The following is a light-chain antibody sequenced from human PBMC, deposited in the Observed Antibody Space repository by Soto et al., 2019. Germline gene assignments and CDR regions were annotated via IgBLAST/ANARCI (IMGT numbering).Light chain of an antibody. J-gene: IGKJ2*01. CDR2: DAS. CDR3: QQNDNLRT. V-gene: IGKV1-33*01. CDR1: QDISHY. Sequence: DIQMTQSPSSLSASVGDRVTITCQASQDISHYINWYQQKPGKAPKLLIYDASNLKTGVPPRFSASGSGTDFTFTISSLQPEDIGTYYCQQNDNLRTFGQGTKLKIK.